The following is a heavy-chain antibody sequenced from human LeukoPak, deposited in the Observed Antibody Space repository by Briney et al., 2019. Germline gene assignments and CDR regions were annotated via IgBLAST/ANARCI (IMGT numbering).Heavy chain of an antibody. V-gene: IGHV4-59*01. D-gene: IGHD6-13*01. CDR1: GGSISSYY. CDR2: IYYSGST. CDR3: ARDAGSRRHNWFDP. Sequence: SETLSLTCTVSGGSISSYYWSWIRQPPGKGLEWIGYIYYSGSTNYNPSLKSRVTISVDTSKNQFSLKLSSVTAADTAVYYGARDAGSRRHNWFDPWGQGTLVTVSS. J-gene: IGHJ5*02.